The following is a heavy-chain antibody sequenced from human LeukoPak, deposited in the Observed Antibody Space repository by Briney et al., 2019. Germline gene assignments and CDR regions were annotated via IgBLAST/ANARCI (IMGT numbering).Heavy chain of an antibody. CDR1: GFTFSSYS. D-gene: IGHD2-21*02. Sequence: GGSLRLSCAASGFTFSSYSMNWVRQAPGKGLEWVSYISSSSSTIYYADSVKGRFTISRDNSKNTLYLQMNSLRAEDTAVYYCARILAYCGGDCPRNAFDIWGQGTMVTVSS. V-gene: IGHV3-48*01. J-gene: IGHJ3*02. CDR2: ISSSSSTI. CDR3: ARILAYCGGDCPRNAFDI.